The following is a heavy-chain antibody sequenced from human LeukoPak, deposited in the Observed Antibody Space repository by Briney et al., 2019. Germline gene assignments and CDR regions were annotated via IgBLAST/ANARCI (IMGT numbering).Heavy chain of an antibody. Sequence: SETLSLTCTVSGGSISSSSYYWGWIRQPPGKGLEWIGSIYYSGSTYYNPSLKSRVTISVDTSKNQFSLKLSSVTAADTAVYYCARQGIVVVRNWFDPWGQGTLVTVSS. CDR3: ARQGIVVVRNWFDP. V-gene: IGHV4-39*01. J-gene: IGHJ5*02. D-gene: IGHD2-2*01. CDR1: GGSISSSSYY. CDR2: IYYSGST.